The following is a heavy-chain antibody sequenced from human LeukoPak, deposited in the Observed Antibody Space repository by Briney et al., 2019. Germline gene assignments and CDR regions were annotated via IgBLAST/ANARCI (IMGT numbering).Heavy chain of an antibody. D-gene: IGHD3-22*01. CDR3: AKDAAVGSSGYYYVPPLYYFHY. CDR1: GFTFSDYW. Sequence: PGGSLRLSCAASGFTFSDYWMTWVRQAPGKGLQWVANIKDDGSETYYVDSVKGRFTISRDNAKNSLYLQMNSLRAEDTAVYYCAKDAAVGSSGYYYVPPLYYFHYWGPGTLVTVSS. CDR2: IKDDGSET. V-gene: IGHV3-7*01. J-gene: IGHJ4*02.